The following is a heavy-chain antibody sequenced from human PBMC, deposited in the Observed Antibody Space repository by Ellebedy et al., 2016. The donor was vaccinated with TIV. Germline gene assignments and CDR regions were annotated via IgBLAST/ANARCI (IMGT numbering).Heavy chain of an antibody. CDR2: VGSDGDNT. D-gene: IGHD2-8*01. V-gene: IGHV3-74*03. CDR3: ARYAVGAYYFDY. CDR1: GFTFRSYW. J-gene: IGHJ4*02. Sequence: GESLKISCTASGFTFRSYWMYWVRKAPGKGLVWVSRVGSDGDNTKYAESVTGRFTISRDNAKNSLYLQMNSLRAEDAAINYCARYAVGAYYFDYWGQGTLVTVSS.